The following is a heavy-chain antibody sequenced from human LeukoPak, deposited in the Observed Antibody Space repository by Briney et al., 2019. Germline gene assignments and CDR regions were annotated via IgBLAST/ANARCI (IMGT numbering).Heavy chain of an antibody. D-gene: IGHD4-23*01. CDR1: GFTFSSYS. J-gene: IGHJ4*02. Sequence: AGGSLRLSCAASGFTFSSYSMNWVRQAPGKGLEWVSSISSSSSYIYYADSVKGRFTISRDNAKNSLYLQMNSLRAEDTAVYYCARDYGGSSPFDYWGQGTLVTVSS. CDR3: ARDYGGSSPFDY. CDR2: ISSSSSYI. V-gene: IGHV3-21*01.